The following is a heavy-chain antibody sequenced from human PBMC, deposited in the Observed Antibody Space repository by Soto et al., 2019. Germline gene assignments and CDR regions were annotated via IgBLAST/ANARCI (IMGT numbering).Heavy chain of an antibody. CDR2: INHSGST. V-gene: IGHV4-34*01. CDR1: GGSFSGYY. J-gene: IGHJ4*02. Sequence: QVQLQQWGAGLLKPSETLSLTCAVYGGSFSGYYWSWIRQPPGKGLEWIGEINHSGSTNYNPSLKSRVTISVDTSKKQFSLKLSYVTAADTAVYYCAREGHCSSTGCPGDYWGQGTLVTVSS. CDR3: AREGHCSSTGCPGDY. D-gene: IGHD2-2*01.